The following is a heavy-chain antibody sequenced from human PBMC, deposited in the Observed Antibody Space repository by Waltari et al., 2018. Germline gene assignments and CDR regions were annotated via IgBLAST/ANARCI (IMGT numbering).Heavy chain of an antibody. CDR3: ARDFWSGYRNTFDY. J-gene: IGHJ4*02. CDR2: ISSSSSTI. Sequence: EVQLVESGGGLVQPGGSLRLSCAASGFTFSSYSMNWVRQAPGKGLEWVSYISSSSSTIYYADSVKGRFTISRDNAKNSLYLQMNSLRAEDTAVYYCARDFWSGYRNTFDYWGQGTLVTVSS. D-gene: IGHD3-3*01. V-gene: IGHV3-48*01. CDR1: GFTFSSYS.